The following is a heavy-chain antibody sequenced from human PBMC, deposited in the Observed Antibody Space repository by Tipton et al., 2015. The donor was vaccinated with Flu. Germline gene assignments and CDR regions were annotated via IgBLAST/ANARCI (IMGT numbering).Heavy chain of an antibody. Sequence: GSLRLSCAASGFTFSRYAMSWVRQAPGKGLEWVSGISGGGGITYFADSVKGRFTISRDNAKNSLYLQMNSLRAEDTAVYYCAGETQWSTFDYWGQGTLVTVSS. J-gene: IGHJ4*02. CDR2: ISGGGGIT. V-gene: IGHV3-23*01. CDR1: GFTFSRYA. CDR3: AGETQWSTFDY. D-gene: IGHD6-19*01.